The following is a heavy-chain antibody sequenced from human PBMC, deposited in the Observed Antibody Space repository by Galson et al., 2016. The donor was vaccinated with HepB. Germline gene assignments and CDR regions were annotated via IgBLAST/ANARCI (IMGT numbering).Heavy chain of an antibody. CDR3: AKEMAVGSVPYFDF. CDR2: ISGSGVTT. V-gene: IGHV3-23*01. J-gene: IGHJ4*02. CDR1: GFTFSSYA. Sequence: SLRLSCAASGFTFSSYAMNWVRQAPGEGLEWVSSISGSGVTTNYADSVKGRFTTSRENSKNTLFLQMNNLRAEDTAVYYCAKEMAVGSVPYFDFWGQGTLVTVSS. D-gene: IGHD3-10*01.